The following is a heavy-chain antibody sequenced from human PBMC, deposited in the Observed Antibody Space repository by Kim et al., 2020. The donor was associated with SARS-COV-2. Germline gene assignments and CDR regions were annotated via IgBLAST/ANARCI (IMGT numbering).Heavy chain of an antibody. CDR2: TYSGGST. J-gene: IGHJ6*02. V-gene: IGHV3-53*01. CDR1: GFSVSDNY. D-gene: IGHD5-18*01. CDR3: ASPVNTAMVPSYQYDAMDV. Sequence: GGSLRLSCAASGFSVSDNYMTWVRQAPGKGLEWVSVTYSGGSTDYADSVKGRFTISRDNSKNTLYLQMNSLRAEDTAVYHCASPVNTAMVPSYQYDAMDVWGPGTTVTVSS.